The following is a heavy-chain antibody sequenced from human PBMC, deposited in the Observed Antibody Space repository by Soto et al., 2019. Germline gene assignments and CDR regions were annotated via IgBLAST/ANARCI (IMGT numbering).Heavy chain of an antibody. CDR3: ARDQEKGVSYLLFDY. D-gene: IGHD1-26*01. CDR1: GFTFSSYG. CDR2: IWYDGSNK. V-gene: IGHV3-33*01. J-gene: IGHJ4*02. Sequence: QVQLVESGGGVVQPGRSLRLSCAASGFTFSSYGMHWVRQAPGKGLEWVAVIWYDGSNKYYADSVKGRFTISRDNSKNTLYLQMNSLRPEDTAVYYCARDQEKGVSYLLFDYWGQGTLVTVSS.